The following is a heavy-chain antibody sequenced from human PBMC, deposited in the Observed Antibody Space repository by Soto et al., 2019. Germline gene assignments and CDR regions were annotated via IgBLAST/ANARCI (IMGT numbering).Heavy chain of an antibody. CDR2: IYWDDDK. Sequence: QITLKESGPTLVKPTQTLTLTCTFSGFSLSTSGVGVGWIRQPPGKALEWLALIYWDDDKRYSPSLKSRLTITKDTSKNQVVLTMTNMDPVDTATYYCAPNGVDRRHYGMDVWGQGTTVTVSS. D-gene: IGHD3-3*01. CDR3: APNGVDRRHYGMDV. J-gene: IGHJ6*02. V-gene: IGHV2-5*02. CDR1: GFSLSTSGVG.